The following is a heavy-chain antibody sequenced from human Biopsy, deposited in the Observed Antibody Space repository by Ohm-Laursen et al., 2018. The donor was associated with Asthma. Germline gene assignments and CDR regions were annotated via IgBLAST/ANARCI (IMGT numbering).Heavy chain of an antibody. Sequence: GTLSLTCTVSGGSVSSGSYYWSWIRQPPGKGLEWIGYIYYSGSTNYDPSLKSRVTISVDTSKNQFSLKLSSVTAADTAVYYCARAQDYYDSRGYYRSFDYWGQGTLVTVSS. CDR3: ARAQDYYDSRGYYRSFDY. V-gene: IGHV4-61*01. D-gene: IGHD3-22*01. CDR1: GGSVSSGSYY. J-gene: IGHJ4*02. CDR2: IYYSGST.